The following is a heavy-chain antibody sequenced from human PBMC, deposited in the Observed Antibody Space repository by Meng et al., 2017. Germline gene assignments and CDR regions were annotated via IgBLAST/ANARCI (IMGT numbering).Heavy chain of an antibody. CDR1: GFTFSSYW. V-gene: IGHV3-74*01. D-gene: IGHD2/OR15-2a*01. CDR2: INSDGSST. CDR3: AKDMGIYGLGADY. J-gene: IGHJ4*02. Sequence: GESLKISCAASGFTFSSYWMHWVRQAPGKGLVWVSRINSDGSSTSYADSVKGRFTISRDNAKNTLYLQMNSLRAEDTAVYYCAKDMGIYGLGADYWGQGTLVTVSS.